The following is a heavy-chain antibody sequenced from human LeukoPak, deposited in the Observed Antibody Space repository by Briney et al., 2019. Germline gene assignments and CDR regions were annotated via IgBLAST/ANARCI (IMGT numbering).Heavy chain of an antibody. CDR3: ARGTGDSCKD. Sequence: SQTLSLTCAISGDSVSSNSASWNRIRQSPSRGLEWLGRTYYRSKWRNDYAVSVKSRITIGPDTSKNQFSLQLNSVTPEDTAVYYCARGTGDSCKDWGLGTLVTVSS. CDR2: TYYRSKWRN. CDR1: GDSVSSNSAS. V-gene: IGHV6-1*01. J-gene: IGHJ4*02. D-gene: IGHD3-22*01.